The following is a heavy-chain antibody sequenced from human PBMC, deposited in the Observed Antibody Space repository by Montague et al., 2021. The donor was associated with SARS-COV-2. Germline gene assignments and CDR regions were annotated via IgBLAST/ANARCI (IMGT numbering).Heavy chain of an antibody. CDR1: GGSVSSGSYY. D-gene: IGHD3-3*01. CDR3: ARDPWRITIFGVVTRYGMDV. J-gene: IGHJ6*02. V-gene: IGHV4-61*01. CDR2: IYYSGST. Sequence: SETLSLTCTASGGSVSSGSYYWSWIRQPPGKGLEWIGYIYYSGSTNYNPSPKSRVTISVDTSKNQFSLKLSSVTAADTAVYYCARDPWRITIFGVVTRYGMDVWGQGTTVTVSS.